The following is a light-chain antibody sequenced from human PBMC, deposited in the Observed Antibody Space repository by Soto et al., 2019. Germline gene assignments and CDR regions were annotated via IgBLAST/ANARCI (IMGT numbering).Light chain of an antibody. CDR1: QSVSSN. J-gene: IGKJ1*01. CDR3: QQSNNWPRT. CDR2: GAF. V-gene: IGKV3-15*01. Sequence: EIVITQSPATLSVSPGERTTLSCRASQSVSSNLAWYQQKPGQAPRLLIYGAFTRATGVPARFSGSGSGTEFTLTISSLQSEDFAVYYCQQSNNWPRTFGQGTKVDIK.